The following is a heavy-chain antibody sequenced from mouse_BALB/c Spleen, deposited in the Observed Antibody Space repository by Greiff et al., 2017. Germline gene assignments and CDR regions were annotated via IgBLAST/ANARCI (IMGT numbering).Heavy chain of an antibody. CDR2: ISYSGST. D-gene: IGHD2-1*01. CDR3: ARNYGNPFAY. V-gene: IGHV3-2*02. Sequence: EVKLMESGPGLVKPSQSLSLTCTVTGYSITSDYAWNWIRQFPGNKLEWMGYISYSGSTSYNPSLKRRISITRDTSKNQFFLQLNSVTTEDTATYYCARNYGNPFAYWGQGTLVTVSA. J-gene: IGHJ3*01. CDR1: GYSITSDYA.